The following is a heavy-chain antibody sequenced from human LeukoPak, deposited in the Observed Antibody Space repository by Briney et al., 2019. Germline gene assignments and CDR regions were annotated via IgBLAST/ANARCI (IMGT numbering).Heavy chain of an antibody. CDR3: AKVDSNEYYYMDV. CDR2: ISGSGGST. Sequence: GGSLRLSCAASGFTFSSYAMSWVRQAPGKGLEWVSAISGSGGSTYYADSVKGRFIISRDNSKNTLYLQMNSLRAEDTAVYYCAKVDSNEYYYMDVWGKGTTVTVSS. V-gene: IGHV3-23*01. CDR1: GFTFSSYA. J-gene: IGHJ6*03. D-gene: IGHD6-13*01.